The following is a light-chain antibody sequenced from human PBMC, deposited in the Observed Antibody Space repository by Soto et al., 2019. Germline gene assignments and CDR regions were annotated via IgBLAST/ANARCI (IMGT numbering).Light chain of an antibody. CDR3: VSYTSSTTYV. J-gene: IGLJ1*01. Sequence: QSALTQPASVSGSPGQSITISCTGTSSDVGSYNLVSWYQQHPGKAPKLIIYDVANRPSGVSNRFSGSKSGSTASLIISRLQTEDEADYYCVSYTSSTTYVFGTGTKVTVL. CDR1: SSDVGSYNL. V-gene: IGLV2-14*02. CDR2: DVA.